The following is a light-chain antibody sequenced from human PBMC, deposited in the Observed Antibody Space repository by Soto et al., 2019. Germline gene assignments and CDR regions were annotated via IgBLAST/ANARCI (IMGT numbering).Light chain of an antibody. CDR2: KVS. V-gene: IGKV2-30*01. CDR1: QSLIYSEGKTY. J-gene: IGKJ2*01. CDR3: MQGTHWPYT. Sequence: DAVLTQSPLSLPVTLGQPASISCRSSQSLIYSEGKTYLNWFHQRPGQSPRRLIYKVSNRDSGVPDRCSGSGSDTDFTLKISSVEAEDVGVYFCMQGTHWPYTFGQGTKLEIK.